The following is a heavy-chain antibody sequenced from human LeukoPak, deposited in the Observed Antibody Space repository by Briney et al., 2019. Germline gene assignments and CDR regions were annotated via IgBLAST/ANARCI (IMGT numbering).Heavy chain of an antibody. CDR1: VGSIRSYY. V-gene: IGHV4-59*01. CDR3: ARGGSWSDFDY. J-gene: IGHJ4*02. CDR2: IYHSGST. D-gene: IGHD6-13*01. Sequence: PSETLSLTCTVSVGSIRSYYWSWIRQPPGKGLEWIGYIYHSGSTNYNPSLKSRVTISTDTSKNQFSLKLTSVTAAETAVYYCARGGSWSDFDYWGQGTLVTVSS.